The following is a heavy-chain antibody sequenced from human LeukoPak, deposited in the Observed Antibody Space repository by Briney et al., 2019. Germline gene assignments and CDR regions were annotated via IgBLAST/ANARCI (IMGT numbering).Heavy chain of an antibody. CDR3: ARDGMSDYDYFDY. Sequence: NPGGSLRLSCAASGFTVSSNYMSWVRQAPGKGLEWVSYISSSTSYTNYADSVKGRFTISRDNAKNSLYLHMNSLRAEDTAVYYCARDGMSDYDYFDYWGQGTLVTVSS. CDR2: ISSSTSYT. J-gene: IGHJ4*02. CDR1: GFTVSSNY. V-gene: IGHV3-11*05. D-gene: IGHD5-12*01.